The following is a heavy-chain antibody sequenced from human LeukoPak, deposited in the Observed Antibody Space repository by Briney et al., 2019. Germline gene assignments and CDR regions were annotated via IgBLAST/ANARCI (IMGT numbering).Heavy chain of an antibody. Sequence: GGSLRLSCVASGFTFSSYAMSWVRQAPGKGLEWVSAISGSGGRTYYADSVKGRFAISRDNSKNTLYLQMTNLRAEDTAVYYCASLVGATPGYWGQGTLVTVSS. CDR3: ASLVGATPGY. J-gene: IGHJ4*02. CDR2: ISGSGGRT. CDR1: GFTFSSYA. V-gene: IGHV3-23*01. D-gene: IGHD1-26*01.